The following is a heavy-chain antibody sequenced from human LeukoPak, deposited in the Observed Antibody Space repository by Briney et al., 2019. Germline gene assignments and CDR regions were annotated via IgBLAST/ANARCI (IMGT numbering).Heavy chain of an antibody. V-gene: IGHV1-2*02. CDR1: GYTFTGYY. D-gene: IGHD3-10*01. CDR2: INPNSGGT. Sequence: GASVKVSCKASGYTFTGYYMHWVRQAPGQGLEWMGWINPNSGGTNYAQKFQGRVTMTRDTSISTAYMELSRLRSDDTAVYYCVGEGITMVRGVIITVTYYYYGMDVWGQGTTVTVSS. CDR3: VGEGITMVRGVIITVTYYYYGMDV. J-gene: IGHJ6*02.